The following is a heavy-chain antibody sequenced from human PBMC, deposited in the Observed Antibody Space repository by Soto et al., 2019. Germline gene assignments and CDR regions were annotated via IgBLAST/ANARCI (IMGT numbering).Heavy chain of an antibody. V-gene: IGHV4-39*01. CDR2: IYYSGST. J-gene: IGHJ6*02. Sequence: PSETLSLTCTVSGGSISSSSYYWGWIRQPPGKGLEWIGSIYYSGSTYYNPSLKSRVTISVDTSKNQFSLKLSSVTAADTAVYYCARNLPQWLVLGEHYYGMDVWGQGTTVTVSS. D-gene: IGHD6-19*01. CDR1: GGSISSSSYY. CDR3: ARNLPQWLVLGEHYYGMDV.